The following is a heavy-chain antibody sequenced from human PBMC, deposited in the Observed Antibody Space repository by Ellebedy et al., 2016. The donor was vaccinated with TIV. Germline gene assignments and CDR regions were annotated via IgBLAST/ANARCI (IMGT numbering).Heavy chain of an antibody. D-gene: IGHD1-1*01. CDR2: INSDASAT. CDR1: GFAFSSNW. J-gene: IGHJ3*02. CDR3: ARDSEISNTWNGNAFDI. Sequence: GESLKISCGASGFAFSSNWMYWVRQDPVKGLVWVARINSDASATGYADSVKGRFTISRDNAENTLYLQMNNLRAEDTAVYYCARDSEISNTWNGNAFDIWGQGTMVTVSP. V-gene: IGHV3-74*01.